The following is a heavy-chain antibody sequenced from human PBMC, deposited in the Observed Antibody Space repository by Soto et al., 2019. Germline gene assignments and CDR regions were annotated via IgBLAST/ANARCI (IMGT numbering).Heavy chain of an antibody. CDR3: ARGVAYDFWSGPHMEYYFDY. CDR1: GGSISSYY. J-gene: IGHJ4*02. D-gene: IGHD3-3*01. CDR2: IYYSGST. Sequence: KTSETLSLTCTVSGGSISSYYWSWIRQPPGKGLEWIGYIYYSGSTNYNPSLKSRVTISVDTSKNQFSLKLSSVTAADTAVYYCARGVAYDFWSGPHMEYYFDYWGQGTLVTVSS. V-gene: IGHV4-59*01.